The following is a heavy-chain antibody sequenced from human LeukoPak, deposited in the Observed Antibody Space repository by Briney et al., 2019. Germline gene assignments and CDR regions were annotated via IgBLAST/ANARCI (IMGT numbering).Heavy chain of an antibody. V-gene: IGHV4-59*01. D-gene: IGHD3-3*01. CDR1: GGSISNYY. CDR2: IYYSGST. J-gene: IGHJ6*03. CDR3: ARGEFRFSEWPSPHDYYYYMDV. Sequence: SETLSLTCTVSGGSISNYYWSWIRQPPGKGLEWIGYIYYSGSTNYYPSLKSRVTISVDTSKNQFSLKLSSVTAADTAVYYCARGEFRFSEWPSPHDYYYYMDVWGKGTTVTVSS.